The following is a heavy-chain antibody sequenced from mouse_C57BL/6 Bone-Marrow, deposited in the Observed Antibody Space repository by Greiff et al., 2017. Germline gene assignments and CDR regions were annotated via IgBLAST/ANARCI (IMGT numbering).Heavy chain of an antibody. CDR1: GFTFSSYG. J-gene: IGHJ2*01. CDR2: ISSGGGYT. D-gene: IGHD1-2*01. Sequence: EVQVVESGGDLVKPGGSLKLSCAASGFTFSSYGMSWVRQTPDKRLEWVATISSGGGYTCYHDSVKGRFTISRDNAKNTLYLQMSRLKAEDTAMYYCARTPATDWGQGTTLTVSS. V-gene: IGHV5-6*01. CDR3: ARTPATD.